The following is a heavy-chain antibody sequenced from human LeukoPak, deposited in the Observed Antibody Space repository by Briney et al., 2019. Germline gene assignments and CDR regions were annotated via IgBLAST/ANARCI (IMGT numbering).Heavy chain of an antibody. CDR2: INSNSGGT. CDR3: ARDGVYCSSTSCYRYYGMDV. Sequence: ASVTVSCKASGYTFTDYYMHWVRQAPGQGLEWVGWINSNSGGTHYPQKLQERATITRDTSSSTAYMELSRLRSNDRAVYYCARDGVYCSSTSCYRYYGMDVWGQGTTVTVSS. CDR1: GYTFTDYY. D-gene: IGHD2-2*01. V-gene: IGHV1-2*02. J-gene: IGHJ6*02.